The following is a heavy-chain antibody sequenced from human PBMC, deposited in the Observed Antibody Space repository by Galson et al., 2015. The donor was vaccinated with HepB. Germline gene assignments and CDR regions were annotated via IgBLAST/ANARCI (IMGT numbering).Heavy chain of an antibody. CDR1: GFTVNSTY. J-gene: IGHJ3*02. Sequence: SLRLSCAASGFTVNSTYMSWARQAPGKGLEWVSLISSGGNTYYATSVKGRFAITRDNSENTVYLQMNSLRAEDTAVYYCARTARAGNTGYAFNIWGQGTVVTVSS. D-gene: IGHD1-7*01. CDR2: ISSGGNT. V-gene: IGHV3-53*01. CDR3: ARTARAGNTGYAFNI.